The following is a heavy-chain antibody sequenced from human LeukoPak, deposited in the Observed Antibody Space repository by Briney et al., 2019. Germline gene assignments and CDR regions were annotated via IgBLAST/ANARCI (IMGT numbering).Heavy chain of an antibody. J-gene: IGHJ5*02. V-gene: IGHV3-33*01. D-gene: IGHD3-10*01. CDR2: IWYDGSNK. Sequence: GGSLRLSCAASGFTFSSYGMHWVRQAPGKGLEWVAVIWYDGSNKYYADSVKGRFTIPRDNSKNTLYLQMNSLRAEDTAVYCCARSITMVRGVIMNWFDPWGQGTLVTVSS. CDR1: GFTFSSYG. CDR3: ARSITMVRGVIMNWFDP.